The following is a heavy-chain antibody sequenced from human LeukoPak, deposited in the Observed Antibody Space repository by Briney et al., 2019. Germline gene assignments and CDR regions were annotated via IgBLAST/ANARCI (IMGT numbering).Heavy chain of an antibody. D-gene: IGHD6-13*01. V-gene: IGHV4-34*01. CDR1: GGSFSGYY. CDR2: INHSGST. Sequence: SETLSLTCAVYGGSFSGYYWSWIRQPPGKGLEWIGEINHSGSTNYNPSLKSRVTISVDTSKNQFSLKLSSVTAADTAVYYCARAGIAAAGTEPNPTLNYYFDYWGQGTLVTVSS. CDR3: ARAGIAAAGTEPNPTLNYYFDY. J-gene: IGHJ4*02.